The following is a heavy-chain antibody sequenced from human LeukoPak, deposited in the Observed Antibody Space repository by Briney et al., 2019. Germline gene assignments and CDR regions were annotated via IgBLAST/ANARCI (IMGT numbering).Heavy chain of an antibody. Sequence: GESLKISCKGSGYSFTSYWIGWVRQLPGKGLEWMGIIYPGDSDTRYSPSFQGQVTISADKSISTAYLQWSSLKASDTAMYYCARPSTIIYSGYDPRGEYAFDIWGQGTMVTVSS. CDR1: GYSFTSYW. D-gene: IGHD5-12*01. CDR2: IYPGDSDT. CDR3: ARPSTIIYSGYDPRGEYAFDI. V-gene: IGHV5-51*01. J-gene: IGHJ3*02.